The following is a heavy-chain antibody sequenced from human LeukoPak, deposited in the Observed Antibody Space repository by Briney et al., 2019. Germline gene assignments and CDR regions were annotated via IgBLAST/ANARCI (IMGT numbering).Heavy chain of an antibody. CDR3: ARPSYSSYYYYMDV. Sequence: SETLSLTCAVYGGSFSGYYWSWIRQPPGKGLEWIGSIYYSGNTYYNPSLKSRVTISVDTSKNQFSLKLSSVTAADTAVYYCARPSYSSYYYYMDVWGKGTTVTISS. V-gene: IGHV4-34*01. CDR2: IYYSGNT. CDR1: GGSFSGYY. J-gene: IGHJ6*03. D-gene: IGHD3-10*01.